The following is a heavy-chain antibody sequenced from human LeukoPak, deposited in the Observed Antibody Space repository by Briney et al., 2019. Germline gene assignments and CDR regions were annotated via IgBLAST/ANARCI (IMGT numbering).Heavy chain of an antibody. CDR1: GGSISSNH. CDR2: IHYSGST. Sequence: PSETLSLTCTVSGGSISSNHLSWIRQPPAKGLEWIGPIHYSGSTNSSPSLKSRVTISLDMSKSQFSLKLNSVTAADTAVYYCARVGTHWYFNLWGRGTLVTVSS. CDR3: ARVGTHWYFNL. V-gene: IGHV4-59*01. J-gene: IGHJ2*01.